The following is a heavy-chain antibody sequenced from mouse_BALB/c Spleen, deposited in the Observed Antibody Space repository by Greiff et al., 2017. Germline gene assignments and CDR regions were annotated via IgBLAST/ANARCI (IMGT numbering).Heavy chain of an antibody. CDR2: INPSNGRT. CDR1: GYTFTSYW. J-gene: IGHJ4*01. V-gene: IGHV1S81*02. CDR3: ARGTGGAMDY. D-gene: IGHD3-3*01. Sequence: VQLQQPGAELVKPGASVKLSCKASGYTFTSYWMHWVKQRPGQGLEWIGEINPSNGRTNYNEKFKSKATLTVDKSSSTAYMQLSSLTSEDSAVYYCARGTGGAMDYWGQGTSVTVSS.